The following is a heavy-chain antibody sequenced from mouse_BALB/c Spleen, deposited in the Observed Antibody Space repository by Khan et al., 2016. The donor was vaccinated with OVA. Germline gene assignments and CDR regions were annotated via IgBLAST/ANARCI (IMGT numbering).Heavy chain of an antibody. D-gene: IGHD2-4*01. J-gene: IGHJ3*01. V-gene: IGHV1-7*01. CDR2: INPSTGYT. CDR1: GYTFTSYW. Sequence: QVQLQQSGAELAKPGASVKMSCKASGYTFTSYWMHWVKQRPGQGLEWIGYINPSTGYTEYNQKFKDKATLTAAKSSSTAYMQLSSLTSEDSAVYYCARYYDYDWGQGTLVTVSA. CDR3: ARYYDYD.